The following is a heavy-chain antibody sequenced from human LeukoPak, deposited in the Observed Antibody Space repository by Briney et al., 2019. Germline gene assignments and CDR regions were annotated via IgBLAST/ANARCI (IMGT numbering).Heavy chain of an antibody. Sequence: SETLSLTCTVSGGSISSHFWGWVRQPPGKGLEWIGYIYDSENTNYNPSLRGRVTISVDTSKHQFSLNLNSVTAADTAVYYCARVRRLPHYYYYYFMDVWGKGTTVTVSS. D-gene: IGHD6-25*01. CDR1: GGSISSHF. CDR3: ARVRRLPHYYYYYFMDV. V-gene: IGHV4-59*11. J-gene: IGHJ6*03. CDR2: IYDSENT.